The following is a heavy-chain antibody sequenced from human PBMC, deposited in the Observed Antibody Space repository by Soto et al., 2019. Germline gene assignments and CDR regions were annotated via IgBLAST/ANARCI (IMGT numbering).Heavy chain of an antibody. D-gene: IGHD3-10*01. V-gene: IGHV1-2*04. Sequence: ASVKVSCKASGYTFTGCYMHWVRQAPGQGLEWMGWINPNSGGTNYAQKFQGWVTMTRDTSISTAYMELSRLRSDDTAVYYCARDQLLWFGELSGGMDVWGQGTTVTVSS. J-gene: IGHJ6*02. CDR2: INPNSGGT. CDR3: ARDQLLWFGELSGGMDV. CDR1: GYTFTGCY.